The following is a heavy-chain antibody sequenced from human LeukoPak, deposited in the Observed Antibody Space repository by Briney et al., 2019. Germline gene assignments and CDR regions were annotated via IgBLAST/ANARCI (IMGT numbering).Heavy chain of an antibody. J-gene: IGHJ4*02. CDR3: AKDSGTTGY. CDR2: IRYDGGNK. CDR1: GFTFSSYG. Sequence: GGSLRLSCAASGFTFSSYGMHWVRQAPGKGLEWVAFIRYDGGNKYYADSVKGRFTISRDNSKNTLYLQMNSLRAEDTAVYYCAKDSGTTGYWGQGTLVTVSS. V-gene: IGHV3-30*02. D-gene: IGHD1-1*01.